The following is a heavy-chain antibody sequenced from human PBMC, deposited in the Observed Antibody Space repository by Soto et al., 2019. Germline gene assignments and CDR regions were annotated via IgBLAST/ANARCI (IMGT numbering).Heavy chain of an antibody. V-gene: IGHV1-69*06. Sequence: VASVKVSCKASGGTFSSYAISWVRQAPGQGLEWMGGIIPIFGTANYAQKFQGRVTITADKSTSTAYMELSSLRSEDTAVYYCASEYSSSSSYGMDVWGQGTTVTVSS. D-gene: IGHD6-6*01. CDR2: IIPIFGTA. J-gene: IGHJ6*02. CDR3: ASEYSSSSSYGMDV. CDR1: GGTFSSYA.